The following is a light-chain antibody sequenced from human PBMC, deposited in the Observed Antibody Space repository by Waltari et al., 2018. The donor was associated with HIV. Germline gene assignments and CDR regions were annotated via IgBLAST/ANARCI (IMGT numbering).Light chain of an antibody. CDR2: DDS. CDR1: NIGSKS. CDR3: QVWDISSDHVV. Sequence: SYVLTQPPSVSVAPGQTARITCGGNNIGSKSVHWYQQKPGQAPVLVVYDDSDRPSGIPERYSGANSGNTATLTSNRVEAGDEADYYWQVWDISSDHVVFGGGTKLTVL. V-gene: IGLV3-21*02. J-gene: IGLJ2*01.